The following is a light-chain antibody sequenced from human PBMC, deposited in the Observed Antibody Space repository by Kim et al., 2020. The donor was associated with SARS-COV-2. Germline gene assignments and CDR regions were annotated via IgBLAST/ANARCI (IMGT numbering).Light chain of an antibody. CDR1: IANIGRKT. CDR3: AAWDDSLNAYV. Sequence: GQRVTISCSGSIANIGRKTVDWFQHLPGTAPKLLIYSTNQRPSGVPDRFSGSKSGTSASLAISGLQSEDEADYYCAAWDDSLNAYVFGTGTQVAVL. CDR2: STN. V-gene: IGLV1-44*01. J-gene: IGLJ1*01.